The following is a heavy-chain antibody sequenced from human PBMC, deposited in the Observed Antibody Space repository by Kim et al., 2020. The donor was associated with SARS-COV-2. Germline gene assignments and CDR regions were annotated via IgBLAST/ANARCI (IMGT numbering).Heavy chain of an antibody. CDR3: ARSGYCSDGNCYFDF. V-gene: IGHV5-10-1*01. J-gene: IGHJ4*02. Sequence: GESLKISCQGSGYTFSHYWISWVRQMPGKGLEWMGRIDCSDSSVNYNPSFQGRVTFAIDKSLGTAYLQWRRLETSDTATYYCARSGYCSDGNCYFDFWGQGAPVAVSS. CDR2: IDCSDSSV. CDR1: GYTFSHYW. D-gene: IGHD2-15*01.